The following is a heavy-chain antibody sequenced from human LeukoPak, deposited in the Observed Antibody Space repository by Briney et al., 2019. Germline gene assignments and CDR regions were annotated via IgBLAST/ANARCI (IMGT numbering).Heavy chain of an antibody. D-gene: IGHD2-2*02. Sequence: PSETLSLTCTVSGGSISSYYWSWIRQPPGKGLEWIGYIYYSGSTNYNPSLKSRVTISVDTSKNQFSLKLSSVTAADTAVYYCARAADEYLLGSFDYWGQGTLVTVSS. CDR1: GGSISSYY. J-gene: IGHJ4*02. CDR3: ARAADEYLLGSFDY. V-gene: IGHV4-59*01. CDR2: IYYSGST.